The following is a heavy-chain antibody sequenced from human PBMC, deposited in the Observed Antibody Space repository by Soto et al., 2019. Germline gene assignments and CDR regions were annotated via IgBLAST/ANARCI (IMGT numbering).Heavy chain of an antibody. J-gene: IGHJ5*02. Sequence: QITLKESGPTLVKPTQTLTLTCTFSGFSLSTSGVGVGWIRQPPGKALEWLALIYWDDDKRYSPSLKSRLTITKDTSKNQVVLTMTNMDPVDTATYCCAHTAGEYYDFCSGYYTSWFDPWGQGTLVTVSS. CDR1: GFSLSTSGVG. CDR3: AHTAGEYYDFCSGYYTSWFDP. CDR2: IYWDDDK. D-gene: IGHD3-3*01. V-gene: IGHV2-5*02.